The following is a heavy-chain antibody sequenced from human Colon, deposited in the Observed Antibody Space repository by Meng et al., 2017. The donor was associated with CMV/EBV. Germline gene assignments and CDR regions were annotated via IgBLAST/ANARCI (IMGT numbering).Heavy chain of an antibody. V-gene: IGHV3-23*01. Sequence: AASGFMFSNYAMSWVRQAPGKGLEWVSSTTGSGDSTYYADSVKGRFTISRDNSKNTLYLQMNSLRAEDTAIYYCTKGRGLLASASNYWGQGTLVTVPQ. CDR1: GFMFSNYA. D-gene: IGHD1-26*01. CDR2: TTGSGDST. J-gene: IGHJ4*02. CDR3: TKGRGLLASASNY.